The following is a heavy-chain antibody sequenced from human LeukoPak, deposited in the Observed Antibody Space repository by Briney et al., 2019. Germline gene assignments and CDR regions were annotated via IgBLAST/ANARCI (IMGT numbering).Heavy chain of an antibody. Sequence: GGSLRLSCAASGFTFSGYSMNWVRQAPGKGLEWASSITSSSSYIYYSDSVKGRFTISRDNAKNSMYLQMNSLRAEDTAVYYCARCGGGNPRWFDPWGQGTLVTVSS. V-gene: IGHV3-21*01. CDR1: GFTFSGYS. D-gene: IGHD4-23*01. CDR3: ARCGGGNPRWFDP. J-gene: IGHJ5*02. CDR2: ITSSSSYI.